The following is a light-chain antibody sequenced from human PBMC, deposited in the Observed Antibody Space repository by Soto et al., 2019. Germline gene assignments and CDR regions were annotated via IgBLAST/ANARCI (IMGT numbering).Light chain of an antibody. CDR2: EVS. Sequence: QSALTQPASVSGSPGQSITISCTGTSSDVGGYNYVSWYQHHPGKAPKLIIYEVSNRPSGVSIRFSGSKSGNTAFLTISGLQADDEADYYCSSSTSSPIYVFGTGTKLTVL. CDR3: SSSTSSPIYV. CDR1: SSDVGGYNY. J-gene: IGLJ1*01. V-gene: IGLV2-14*01.